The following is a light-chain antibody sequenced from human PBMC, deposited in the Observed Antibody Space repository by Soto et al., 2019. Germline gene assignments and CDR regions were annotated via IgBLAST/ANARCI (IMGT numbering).Light chain of an antibody. Sequence: QSVLTQPPSASGSPGQSVTISCTGTSSDVGVYNYVSWYQQHPGKAPKLLIYEVSKRPSGVPDRFSGSKSGNTASLTVSGLQAEDEADFYCSSYAGSNNVVFGGGTKVTVL. J-gene: IGLJ2*01. CDR1: SSDVGVYNY. CDR3: SSYAGSNNVV. V-gene: IGLV2-8*01. CDR2: EVS.